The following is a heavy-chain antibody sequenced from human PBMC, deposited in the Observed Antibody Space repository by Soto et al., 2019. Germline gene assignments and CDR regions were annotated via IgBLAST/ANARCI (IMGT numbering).Heavy chain of an antibody. D-gene: IGHD2-15*01. V-gene: IGHV4-59*08. CDR3: ARSLNSVFEY. J-gene: IGHJ4*02. CDR1: GGSISSYY. Sequence: PQETLSLTCTFSGGSISSYYWSCIRQPPGKGLEWIGYIYYSGSTNYNPSLKSRVTISVDTSKNQFSLKLSSVTAADTAVHYCARSLNSVFEYWGQGTLVTVSS. CDR2: IYYSGST.